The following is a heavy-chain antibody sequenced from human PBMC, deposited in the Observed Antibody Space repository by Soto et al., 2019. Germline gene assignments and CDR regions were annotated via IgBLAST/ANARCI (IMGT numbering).Heavy chain of an antibody. CDR2: IYSGGSA. CDR3: ARNTLLFGELNG. Sequence: EVQLVENGGGLIQPGGSLRLSCAASGFIVSSKYMNWVRQAPGKGLEWVSVIYSGGSAYYADSVKGRFTIYRDDSKNTLYLQMKSLRAEDTAVYYCARNTLLFGELNGWGQGTLVTVSS. CDR1: GFIVSSKY. J-gene: IGHJ4*02. D-gene: IGHD3-10*01. V-gene: IGHV3-53*02.